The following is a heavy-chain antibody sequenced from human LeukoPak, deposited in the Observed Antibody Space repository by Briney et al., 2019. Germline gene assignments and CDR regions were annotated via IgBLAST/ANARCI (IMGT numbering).Heavy chain of an antibody. CDR1: SGSISSNNW. Sequence: SGTLSLTCAVSSGSISSNNWWNWFRQPPGKGLEWIGEIYHSGSTNYNPSLKSRVTMSVDKSKNQFSLRLSSVTAADTAVYYCATYWYYYDSSGYFPYWGQGNLVTVSS. D-gene: IGHD3-22*01. CDR2: IYHSGST. CDR3: ATYWYYYDSSGYFPY. J-gene: IGHJ4*02. V-gene: IGHV4-4*02.